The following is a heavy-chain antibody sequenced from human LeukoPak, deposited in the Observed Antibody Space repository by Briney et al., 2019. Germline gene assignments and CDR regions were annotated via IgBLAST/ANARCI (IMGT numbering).Heavy chain of an antibody. CDR2: ISGSGGST. D-gene: IGHD5-24*01. V-gene: IGHV3-11*04. Sequence: PGGSLRLSCAASGFTFSAYYMSWIRQAPGKGLEWVSAISGSGGSTYYADSVKGRFTISRDNTKNSLYLQMNSLRAEDTAVYYCVRDGDAFNFDYWGQGTLVTVSS. CDR1: GFTFSAYY. J-gene: IGHJ4*02. CDR3: VRDGDAFNFDY.